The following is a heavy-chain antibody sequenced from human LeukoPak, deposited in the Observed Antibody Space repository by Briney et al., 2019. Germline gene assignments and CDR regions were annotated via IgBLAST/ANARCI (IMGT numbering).Heavy chain of an antibody. CDR1: GGSISSDY. D-gene: IGHD3-10*01. V-gene: IGHV4-59*01. CDR3: ARVKYYGSGPFHAFDI. J-gene: IGHJ3*02. CDR2: IYYSGST. Sequence: PSETLSVTCTVSGGSISSDYWSWIRQPPGKGLEWIGYIYYSGSTNYNPSLKSRVTISVDTSKNQFSLKLSSVTAADTAVYYCARVKYYGSGPFHAFDIRGQGTMVTVSS.